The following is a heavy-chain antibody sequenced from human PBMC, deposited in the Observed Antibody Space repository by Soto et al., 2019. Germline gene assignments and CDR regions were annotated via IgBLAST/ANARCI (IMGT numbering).Heavy chain of an antibody. D-gene: IGHD3-22*01. Sequence: SETLSLTCTVSGGSISSSSYYWGWIRQPPGKGLEWIGSIYYSGSTYYNPSLKSRVTISVDTSKNQFSLKLSSVTAADTAVYYCARHPVTYYYDSSGLDPWGQGTLVTVSS. V-gene: IGHV4-39*01. J-gene: IGHJ5*02. CDR2: IYYSGST. CDR3: ARHPVTYYYDSSGLDP. CDR1: GGSISSSSYY.